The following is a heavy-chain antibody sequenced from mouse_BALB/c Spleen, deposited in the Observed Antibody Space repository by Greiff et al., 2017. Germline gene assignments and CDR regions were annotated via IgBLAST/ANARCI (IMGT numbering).Heavy chain of an antibody. Sequence: EVKLVESGGGLVQPGGSLKLSCAASGFTFSSYTMSWVRQTPEKRLEWVAYISNGGGSTYYPDTVKGRFTISRDNAKNTLYLQMSSLKSEDTAMYYCARHGYDSYAMDYWGQGTSVTVSS. J-gene: IGHJ4*01. CDR1: GFTFSSYT. CDR2: ISNGGGST. D-gene: IGHD1-1*02. CDR3: ARHGYDSYAMDY. V-gene: IGHV5-12-2*01.